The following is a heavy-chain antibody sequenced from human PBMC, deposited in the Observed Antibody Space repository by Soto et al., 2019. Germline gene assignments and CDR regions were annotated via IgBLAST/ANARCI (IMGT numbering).Heavy chain of an antibody. J-gene: IGHJ5*02. V-gene: IGHV2-5*02. CDR1: GFSLSTSGVG. CDR3: AQIASYYQFDWFDP. CDR2: ISWDGDK. Sequence: QITLKESGRTLVKPTQTLTLTCTFSGFSLSTSGVGVGWIRQPPGKALEWLALISWDGDKRYSPSLKSRLTVXXXNXXNQVVLTMSNMDPVDTATYYCAQIASYYQFDWFDPWGQGILVTVSS. D-gene: IGHD3-10*01.